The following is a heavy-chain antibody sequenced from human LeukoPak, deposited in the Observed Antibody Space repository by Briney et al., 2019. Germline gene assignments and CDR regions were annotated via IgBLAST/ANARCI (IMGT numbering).Heavy chain of an antibody. Sequence: VGSLRLSCSASGFTVSNNYMTWVRQATGKGLEWVSAIYSGTTAYYAGSVKGRFTISRDNSKNTLYLQMNSLRPDDTAVYYCARLGQGLDRGVQNAFDIWGHGTMVIVSS. V-gene: IGHV3-53*01. CDR2: IYSGTTA. CDR3: ARLGQGLDRGVQNAFDI. J-gene: IGHJ3*02. D-gene: IGHD3-10*01. CDR1: GFTVSNNY.